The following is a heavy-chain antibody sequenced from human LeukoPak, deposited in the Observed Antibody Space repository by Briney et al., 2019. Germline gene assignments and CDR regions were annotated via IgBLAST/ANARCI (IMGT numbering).Heavy chain of an antibody. CDR2: IKDSGSRT. CDR3: ATERPHSCYFNY. D-gene: IGHD2-15*01. V-gene: IGHV1-46*01. Sequence: ASVKVSCKASGYTFTNYFTHWVRQAPGQGLEWVGIIKDSGSRTIYAQNFQGRVTMTSDTSTSTVYMELSSLTSEDTAVYYCATERPHSCYFNYWGQGSLVTVSS. CDR1: GYTFTNYF. J-gene: IGHJ4*02.